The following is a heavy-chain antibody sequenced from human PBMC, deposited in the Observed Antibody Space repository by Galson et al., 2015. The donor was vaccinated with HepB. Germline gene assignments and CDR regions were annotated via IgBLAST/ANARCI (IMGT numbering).Heavy chain of an antibody. J-gene: IGHJ4*01. CDR3: ARGRRCGGGSCYSSPDY. CDR2: IDPGGTYI. V-gene: IGHV3-21*03. CDR1: GFTFNSYT. Sequence: SLRLSCAASGFTFNSYTMIWVRQAPGKGLEWVSSIDPGGTYIYYADSVKGRFTISRDNAKNSLYLQVSSLGAEDTAIYYCARGRRCGGGSCYSSPDYWGHGTLVTVSS. D-gene: IGHD2-15*01.